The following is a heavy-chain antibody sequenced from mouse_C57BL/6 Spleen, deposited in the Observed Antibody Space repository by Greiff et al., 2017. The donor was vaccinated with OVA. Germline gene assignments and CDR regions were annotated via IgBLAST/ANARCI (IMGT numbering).Heavy chain of an antibody. CDR3: TRGIDY. CDR1: GYTFTDHE. J-gene: IGHJ2*01. V-gene: IGHV1-15*01. CDR2: IDPETGGT. Sequence: QVQLQQSGAELVRPGASVTLSCKASGYTFTDHEMHWVKQTPVHGLEWIGAIDPETGGTAYNQKFKGKAILTADKSSSTAYMELRSLTSEDSAVYYCTRGIDYWGQGTTLTVSS.